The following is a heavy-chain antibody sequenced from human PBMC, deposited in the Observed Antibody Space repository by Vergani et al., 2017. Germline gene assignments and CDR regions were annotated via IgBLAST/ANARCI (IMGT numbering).Heavy chain of an antibody. Sequence: QVQLVESGGGVVQPGRSLRLSCVVSGFTSSYYGMHWVRQAPGKGLEWVAVISYDGTQKYYADSVKGRFIISRDNSKNTLHLQMNSLRADDTAVYYCTKGSRGYTGYFFDYWGQGTLATVSS. CDR3: TKGSRGYTGYFFDY. J-gene: IGHJ4*02. CDR1: GFTSSYYG. D-gene: IGHD5-12*01. CDR2: ISYDGTQK. V-gene: IGHV3-30*18.